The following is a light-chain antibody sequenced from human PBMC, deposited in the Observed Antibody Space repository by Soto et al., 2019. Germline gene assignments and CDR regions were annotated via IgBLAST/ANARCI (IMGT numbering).Light chain of an antibody. Sequence: QSALTQPVSVSGSPGQSITISCTGTSSDVGGYNYVSWYQQHPGKAPKFMIYNVDNRPPGVSNRFSGSKSGNTASLTISGLQAEDEADYYCSSYTSSNTWVFGGGTKLTVL. CDR3: SSYTSSNTWV. J-gene: IGLJ3*02. CDR2: NVD. CDR1: SSDVGGYNY. V-gene: IGLV2-14*03.